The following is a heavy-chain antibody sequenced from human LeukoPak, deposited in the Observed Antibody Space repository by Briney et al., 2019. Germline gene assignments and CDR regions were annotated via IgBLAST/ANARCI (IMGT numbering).Heavy chain of an antibody. D-gene: IGHD1-1*01. J-gene: IGHJ4*02. Sequence: ASETLSLTCTVSGGPISSGGYYWSWIRQHPGKGLEWIGYIYYSGNTYYNPSLKSRVTISVDTSKNQFSLKLSSVTAADTAVYYCARDRGGSGPYDYWGQGTLVTVSS. CDR2: IYYSGNT. CDR3: ARDRGGSGPYDY. V-gene: IGHV4-31*03. CDR1: GGPISSGGYY.